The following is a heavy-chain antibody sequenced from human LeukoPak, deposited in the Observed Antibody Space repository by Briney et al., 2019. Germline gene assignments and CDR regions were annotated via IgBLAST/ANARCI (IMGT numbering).Heavy chain of an antibody. V-gene: IGHV3-7*01. CDR3: ATYLRNTAAGYYYFEY. CDR1: GFTFSNYF. CDR2: IKQDGGEI. D-gene: IGHD6-13*01. J-gene: IGHJ4*02. Sequence: GESLRLSCAASGFTFSNYFMSWIRQAPGKGLDWVANIKQDGGEIYYVDSVKGRFTISRDNAKNSVSLQMNSLRAEDTAIYYCATYLRNTAAGYYYFEYWGQGTLVTVSS.